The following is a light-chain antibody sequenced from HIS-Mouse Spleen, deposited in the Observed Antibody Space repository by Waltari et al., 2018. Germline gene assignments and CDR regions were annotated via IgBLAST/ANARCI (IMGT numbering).Light chain of an antibody. J-gene: IGLJ3*02. CDR1: SSNIGNNY. CDR2: DNN. V-gene: IGLV1-51*01. CDR3: GTWDSSLSAWV. Sequence: QSVLTQPPSVSAAPGQQVTISCSGSSSNIGNNYVSWYQQLPGTAPKLLIYDNNKRPSVIPDRFAGSKSGTSATLGITGLQTGDEADYYCGTWDSSLSAWVFGGGTKLTVL.